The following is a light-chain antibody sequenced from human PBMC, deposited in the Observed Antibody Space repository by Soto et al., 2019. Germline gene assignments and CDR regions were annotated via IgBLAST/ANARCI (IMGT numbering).Light chain of an antibody. Sequence: VLTQSSSASASLGSSVKLTCTLSSRHSTYIIAWHQQQPGKAPRYLMKLESSGSFFKGSGVPDRFSGSSSGTDRHLTISNLLFEDEADYYCETWDSNIRVFGGGTKVTVL. J-gene: IGLJ3*02. CDR2: LESSGSF. V-gene: IGLV4-60*02. CDR1: SRHSTYI. CDR3: ETWDSNIRV.